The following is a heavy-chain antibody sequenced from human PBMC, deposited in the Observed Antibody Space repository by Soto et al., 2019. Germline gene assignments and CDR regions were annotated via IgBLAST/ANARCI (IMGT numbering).Heavy chain of an antibody. CDR3: ARGGCSGGTCYSYYFDY. V-gene: IGHV4-59*01. CDR1: GGSISSYY. J-gene: IGHJ4*02. CDR2: IYYSGST. Sequence: SETLSLTCTVSGGSISSYYWSWIRQPPGKGLEWIGYIYYSGSTNYNPSLKSRVTISVDTSKNQFSLKLSSVTAADTAVYYCARGGCSGGTCYSYYFDYWGQGTLVTVSS. D-gene: IGHD2-15*01.